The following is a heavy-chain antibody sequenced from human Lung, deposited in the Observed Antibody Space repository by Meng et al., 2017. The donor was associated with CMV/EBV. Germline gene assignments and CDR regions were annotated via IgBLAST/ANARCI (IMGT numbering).Heavy chain of an antibody. V-gene: IGHV1-2*06. CDR2: VNPISDDT. D-gene: IGHD6-19*01. CDR3: AKSSDNGWSS. Sequence: VQLVQSGAEVKRPGASVKISCQASGYSFSGFYLNWARQAPGHGLAWLGRVNPISDDTHLAQKFEGRITVTRGATINTAFMELTRLRPDDTAVYYCAKSSDNGWSSWGPGTLVTVSS. J-gene: IGHJ4*01. CDR1: GYSFSGFY.